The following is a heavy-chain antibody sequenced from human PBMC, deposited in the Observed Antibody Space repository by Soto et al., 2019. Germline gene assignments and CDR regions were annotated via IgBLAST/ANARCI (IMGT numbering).Heavy chain of an antibody. CDR1: GYTFTSYD. Sequence: GASVKVSCKASGYTFTSYDINWVRQATGQGLEWMGWMNPNSGNTGYAQKFQGRVTMTRNTSISTAYMELSSLRSEDTAVYYCARGEAAQYPLSYYYYYGMDVWGQGTTVTVSS. V-gene: IGHV1-8*01. D-gene: IGHD6-25*01. CDR3: ARGEAAQYPLSYYYYYGMDV. J-gene: IGHJ6*02. CDR2: MNPNSGNT.